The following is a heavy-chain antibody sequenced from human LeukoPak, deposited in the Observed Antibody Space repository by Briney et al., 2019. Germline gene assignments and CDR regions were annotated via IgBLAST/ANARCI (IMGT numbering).Heavy chain of an antibody. CDR2: ISAYNGNT. CDR1: GYTFTSYG. D-gene: IGHD6-19*01. Sequence: ASVKVSCKASGYTFTSYGISWVRQAPGQGLERMGWISAYNGNTNYAQKLQGRVTMTTDTSTSTAYMELRSLRSDDTAVYYCARDRGGSGWSFDYYYYGMDVWGQGTTVTVSS. CDR3: ARDRGGSGWSFDYYYYGMDV. V-gene: IGHV1-18*01. J-gene: IGHJ6*02.